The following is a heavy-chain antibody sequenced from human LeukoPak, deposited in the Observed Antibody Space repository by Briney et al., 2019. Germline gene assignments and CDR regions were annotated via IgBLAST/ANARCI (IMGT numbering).Heavy chain of an antibody. CDR2: ISAGKGNT. V-gene: IGHV1-18*01. J-gene: IGHJ4*02. Sequence: ASVKVSCKASGYTLTRYGITWVRQAPGQGLEWMGWISAGKGNTRYAQKFQGRVTMTTDTSTSTAYMELRSLRIDDTAVYYCARGACGEASFAYWGQGTLVTVSS. CDR1: GYTLTRYG. CDR3: ARGACGEASFAY.